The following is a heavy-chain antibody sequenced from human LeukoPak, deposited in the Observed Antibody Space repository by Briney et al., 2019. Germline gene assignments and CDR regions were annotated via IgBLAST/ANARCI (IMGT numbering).Heavy chain of an antibody. CDR2: INAGNGNT. D-gene: IGHD2-15*01. V-gene: IGHV1-3*01. CDR3: ASDILGYCGGGSCYSGYLDY. Sequence: ASVKVSCKASGYTFTSYAMHWVRQAPGQRLEWMGWINAGNGNTKYSQKFQGRVTITRDTSASTAYMELSSLRSDDTAVYYCASDILGYCGGGSCYSGYLDYWGQGTLVIVSS. J-gene: IGHJ4*02. CDR1: GYTFTSYA.